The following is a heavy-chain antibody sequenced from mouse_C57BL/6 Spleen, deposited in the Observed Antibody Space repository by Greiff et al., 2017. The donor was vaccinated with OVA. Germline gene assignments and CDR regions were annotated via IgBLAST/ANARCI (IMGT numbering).Heavy chain of an antibody. CDR2: IDPEDGET. CDR1: GFNIKDYY. CDR3: ARDGYYLGWYFDV. D-gene: IGHD2-3*01. V-gene: IGHV14-2*01. J-gene: IGHJ1*03. Sequence: EVKLMESGAELVKPGASVKLSCTASGFNIKDYYMHWVKQRTEQGLEWIGRIDPEDGETEYAPKFQGKATITADTSSNTAYLQLSSLTSEDTAVYYCARDGYYLGWYFDVWGTGTTVTVSS.